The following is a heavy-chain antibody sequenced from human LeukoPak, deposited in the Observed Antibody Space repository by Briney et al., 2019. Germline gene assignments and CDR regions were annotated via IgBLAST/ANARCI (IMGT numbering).Heavy chain of an antibody. D-gene: IGHD3-10*01. V-gene: IGHV1-69*06. CDR3: ANSFTYYYGSGTLSL. J-gene: IGHJ4*02. CDR2: IIPIFGTA. Sequence: GASVKVSCKASGGTFSSYAISWVRQAPGQGLEWMGGIIPIFGTANYAQKFQGRVTITADKSTSTAYMELSSLRSEDTAVYYCANSFTYYYGSGTLSLWGQGTLVTVSS. CDR1: GGTFSSYA.